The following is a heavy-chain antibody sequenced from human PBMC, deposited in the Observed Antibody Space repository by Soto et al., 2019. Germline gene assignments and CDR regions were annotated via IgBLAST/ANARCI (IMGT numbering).Heavy chain of an antibody. J-gene: IGHJ5*01. CDR2: IFGXGRT. CDR1: RFTVGNNY. CDR3: AGDPSQGFSS. Sequence: PXXSLRLSCAASRFTVGNNYMSWVRQAPTKGLEWTXVIFGXGRTHYPDYVXXRFTVSRXXSENTLFLKINNLRAEDTAVYYCAGDPSQGFSSWGHGTLVTVSS. V-gene: IGHV3-66*01.